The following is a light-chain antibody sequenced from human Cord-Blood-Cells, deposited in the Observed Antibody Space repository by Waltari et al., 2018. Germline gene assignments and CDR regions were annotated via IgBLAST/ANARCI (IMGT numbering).Light chain of an antibody. CDR1: QRVSSY. CDR2: DAS. CDR3: QQRSNWPPGGLT. J-gene: IGKJ4*01. Sequence: EIVLTQSPATLSLSPGERATLSCRASQRVSSYLAWYQQKPGQAPRLLIYDASNRATGIPARFSGSGSGTDFTLTISSLEPEDFAVYYCQQRSNWPPGGLTFGGGTKVEIK. V-gene: IGKV3-11*01.